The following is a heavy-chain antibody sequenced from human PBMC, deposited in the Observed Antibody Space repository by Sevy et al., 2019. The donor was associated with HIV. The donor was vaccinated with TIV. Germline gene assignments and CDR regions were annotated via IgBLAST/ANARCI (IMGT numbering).Heavy chain of an antibody. V-gene: IGHV3-7*01. Sequence: GGSLRLSCVGSGISISSHWMNWVRQSPGKGLEWVANINQDGIEIYYVDSVKGRFTISRENAKTSGYLQMHSLRVEDSGVYYCARAMGVWGQGTTVTVSS. CDR2: INQDGIEI. CDR1: GISISSHW. J-gene: IGHJ6*02. CDR3: ARAMGV.